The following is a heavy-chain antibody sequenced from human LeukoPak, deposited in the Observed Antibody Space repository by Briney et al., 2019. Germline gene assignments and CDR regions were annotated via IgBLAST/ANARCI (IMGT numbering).Heavy chain of an antibody. V-gene: IGHV4-59*01. CDR2: VDHTGST. D-gene: IGHD2-2*01. J-gene: IGHJ3*02. Sequence: SETLSLTCSVSDDSITMYYWTWIRQPPGKGLEWIGYVDHTGSTNFNPSLNGRVSISRDTTKNLFSLRLRSVTAADTAVYYCARHHLFGPAAKLQSPNAFDIWGQGTMVTVSS. CDR1: DDSITMYY. CDR3: ARHHLFGPAAKLQSPNAFDI.